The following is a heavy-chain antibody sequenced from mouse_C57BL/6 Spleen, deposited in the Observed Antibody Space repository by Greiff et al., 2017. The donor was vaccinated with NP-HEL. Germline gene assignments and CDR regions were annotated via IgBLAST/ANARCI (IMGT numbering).Heavy chain of an antibody. CDR1: GYSFTGYF. Sequence: EVQLQQSGPELVKPGDSVKISCKASGYSFTGYFMNWVMQSHGKSLEWIGRINPYNGDTFYNQKFKGKATLTVDISSSTAHMELRSLTSEDSAVYYCARREDYNWYVDVWGTGTTVTVSS. J-gene: IGHJ1*03. D-gene: IGHD2-12*01. CDR3: ARREDYNWYVDV. V-gene: IGHV1-20*01. CDR2: INPYNGDT.